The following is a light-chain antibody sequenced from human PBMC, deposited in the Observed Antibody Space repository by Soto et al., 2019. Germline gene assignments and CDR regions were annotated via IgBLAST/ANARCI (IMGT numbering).Light chain of an antibody. CDR2: DAS. V-gene: IGKV3-11*01. CDR1: QSVSSY. J-gene: IGKJ2*01. Sequence: EIVLTQSPATLSLSPGERATLSCRASQSVSSYLAWYQQKPGQAPRLLIYDASNRATVIPARFSGSGSGTDFTLTISSLEPEDFAVYYCQQRSNWPPTFGQGTKLESK. CDR3: QQRSNWPPT.